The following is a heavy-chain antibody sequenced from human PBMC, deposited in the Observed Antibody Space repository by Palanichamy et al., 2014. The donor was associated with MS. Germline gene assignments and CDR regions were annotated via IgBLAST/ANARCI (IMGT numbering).Heavy chain of an antibody. CDR3: AGFTWSDAFDV. V-gene: IGHV4-4*02. Sequence: QVQLQESGPGLVKPSGTLSLTCAVYGDFISSEKWWSWVRQPPGKGLEWIGEIYHSGNTNYNPSLKNRVSISVDKSKNQFSLKLSSVIAADTAIYYCAGFTWSDAFDVWGQGTMVTVSS. J-gene: IGHJ3*01. D-gene: IGHD3-16*01. CDR1: GDFISSEKW. CDR2: IYHSGNT.